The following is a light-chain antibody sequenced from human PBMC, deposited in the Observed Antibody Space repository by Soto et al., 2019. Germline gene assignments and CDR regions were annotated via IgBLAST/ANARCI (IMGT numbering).Light chain of an antibody. Sequence: QSVLTQPASVSGSPGQSITISCTGSSADIGSHDYVSWYQQHPGKVPKFIIYEVSKRPSGASDRFSGSKSGNAAYLSISGLQPEDEADYYCNSYTTTSALVFGTGTKVTVL. J-gene: IGLJ1*01. V-gene: IGLV2-14*01. CDR1: SADIGSHDY. CDR2: EVS. CDR3: NSYTTTSALV.